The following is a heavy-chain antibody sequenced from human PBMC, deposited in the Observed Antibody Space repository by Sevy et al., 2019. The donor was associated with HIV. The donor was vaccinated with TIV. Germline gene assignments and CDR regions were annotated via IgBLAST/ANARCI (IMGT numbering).Heavy chain of an antibody. J-gene: IGHJ4*02. CDR1: GFTFTNYW. CDR3: TRDMYGIDY. Sequence: GESLKISCAASGFTFTNYWMHWVRQAPGKGLVWVSRVDNDGSGTNYADSVKGRFTISRDNAKHKVYLQMNSLRAEDTAVYYCTRDMYGIDYWGQGTLVTVSS. D-gene: IGHD2-8*01. CDR2: VDNDGSGT. V-gene: IGHV3-74*01.